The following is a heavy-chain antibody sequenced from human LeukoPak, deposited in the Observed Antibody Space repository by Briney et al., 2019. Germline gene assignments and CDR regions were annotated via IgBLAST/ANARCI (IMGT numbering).Heavy chain of an antibody. CDR2: TYHRAKWYN. CDR3: TREAAVGYSDY. CDR1: GDSVSSDSSS. D-gene: IGHD6-13*01. J-gene: IGHJ4*02. Sequence: SQTLSLTCALSGDSVSSDSSSWDWLRQSPSRGLEWLGRTYHRAKWYNDYAVSVKSRITINPETSTNQFSLQLNSVTPEDTAVYYCTREAAVGYSDYWGQGTLVTVSS. V-gene: IGHV6-1*01.